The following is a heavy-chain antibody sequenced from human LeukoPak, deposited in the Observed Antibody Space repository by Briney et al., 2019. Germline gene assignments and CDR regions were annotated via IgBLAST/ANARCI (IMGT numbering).Heavy chain of an antibody. D-gene: IGHD6-6*01. CDR3: ARGSGGFGSSSNWYFDL. Sequence: EGSLRLSCAASGFTFSSYSMNWVRQAPGKGLEWVSSMSSSRNYIYYGNSVKGRFTISRDNAKNSLYLQMNSLRAEDTAVYYCARGSGGFGSSSNWYFDLWGRGTLVTVSS. CDR1: GFTFSSYS. V-gene: IGHV3-21*01. J-gene: IGHJ2*01. CDR2: MSSSRNYI.